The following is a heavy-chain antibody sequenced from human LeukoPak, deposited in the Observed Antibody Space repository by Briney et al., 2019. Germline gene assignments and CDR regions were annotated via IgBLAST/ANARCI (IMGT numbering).Heavy chain of an antibody. CDR1: GFTFSSYA. D-gene: IGHD2-2*01. CDR2: ISGSGGST. V-gene: IGHV3-23*01. CDR3: AKGGVDIVVVPAASIYYGMDV. J-gene: IGHJ6*02. Sequence: GGSLRLSCAASGFTFSSYAMSWVHQAPGKGLEWVSAISGSGGSTYYADSVKGRFTISRDNSKNTLYLQMNSLRAEDTAVYYCAKGGVDIVVVPAASIYYGMDVWGQGTTVTVSS.